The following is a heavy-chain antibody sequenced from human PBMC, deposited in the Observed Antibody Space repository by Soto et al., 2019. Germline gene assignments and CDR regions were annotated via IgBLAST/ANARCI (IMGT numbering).Heavy chain of an antibody. Sequence: QLQLQESGPGLVKPSETLSLTCTVSGGSISSSSYYWGWIRQPPGKGLEWIGSIYYSGSTYYNQSLKSRVTISVDTSKNQFSLKLSSVTAADTAVYYCARNRDGYWYFDLWGRGTLVTVSS. CDR3: ARNRDGYWYFDL. CDR2: IYYSGST. J-gene: IGHJ2*01. CDR1: GGSISSSSYY. V-gene: IGHV4-39*01.